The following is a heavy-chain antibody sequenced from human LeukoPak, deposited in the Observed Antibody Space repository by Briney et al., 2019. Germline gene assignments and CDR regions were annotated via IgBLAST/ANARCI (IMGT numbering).Heavy chain of an antibody. Sequence: GGSLRLSCAASGFTFSNYVVHWVRQAPGKGLEWVAFIWFDGRIKYYPDSVKGRFTISRDNSKNTLYLQMNSLRPDDTAVYYCARAGYCSGGNCYGYYFDSWGQGALVTVSS. V-gene: IGHV3-30*02. CDR1: GFTFSNYV. J-gene: IGHJ4*02. CDR3: ARAGYCSGGNCYGYYFDS. D-gene: IGHD2-15*01. CDR2: IWFDGRIK.